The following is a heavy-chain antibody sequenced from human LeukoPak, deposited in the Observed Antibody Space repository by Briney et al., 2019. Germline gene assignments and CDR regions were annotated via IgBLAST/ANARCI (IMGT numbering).Heavy chain of an antibody. D-gene: IGHD3-22*01. CDR2: IYHSGST. J-gene: IGHJ6*03. CDR1: GGSISSGYY. V-gene: IGHV4-38-2*02. CDR3: ARAGYYDSSGRRVYYYYYYMDV. Sequence: ASETLSLTCTVSGGSISSGYYWGWIRQPPGKELEWIGSIYHSGSTYYNPSLKSRVTISVDTSKNQFSLQLSSVTAADTAVYYCARAGYYDSSGRRVYYYYYYMDVWGKGTTVTVSS.